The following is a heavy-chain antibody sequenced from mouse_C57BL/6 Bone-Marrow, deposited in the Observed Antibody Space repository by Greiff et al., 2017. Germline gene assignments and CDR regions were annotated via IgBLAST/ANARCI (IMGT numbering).Heavy chain of an antibody. CDR3: ASGWLLRYYAMDY. CDR2: IYPGDGDT. CDR1: GYAFSSSW. Sequence: QVQLQQSEPELVKPGASVKISCKASGYAFSSSWMNWVKQRPGKGLEWIGRIYPGDGDTNYNGKFKGKATLTADKSSSTAYMRLSSLTSEDSAVYFCASGWLLRYYAMDYWGQGTSVTVSS. D-gene: IGHD2-3*01. V-gene: IGHV1-82*01. J-gene: IGHJ4*01.